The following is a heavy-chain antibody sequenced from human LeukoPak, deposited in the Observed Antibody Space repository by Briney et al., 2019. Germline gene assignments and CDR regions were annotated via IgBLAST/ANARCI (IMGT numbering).Heavy chain of an antibody. D-gene: IGHD4-17*01. CDR1: GGSISSYY. Sequence: SATLSLTCTVSGGSISSYYWSWIRQPPGKGREWVGYIYYSGSTNYTPSLKSRVTISVDTSKIQFSVKLSSVTAADTAVYYCARSAYGADPDYYYYYMDVWGKGTTVSVSS. CDR3: ARSAYGADPDYYYYYMDV. CDR2: IYYSGST. J-gene: IGHJ6*03. V-gene: IGHV4-59*01.